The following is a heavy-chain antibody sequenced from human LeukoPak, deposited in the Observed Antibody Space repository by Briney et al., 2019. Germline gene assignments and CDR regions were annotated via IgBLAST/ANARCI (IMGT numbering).Heavy chain of an antibody. CDR1: GFTFIDYD. J-gene: IGHJ4*02. Sequence: GGSLRLSCAASGFTFIDYDMHWVRQVIGKGLEWVSAIGIRGDTHYSGSVKGRFTISRENAESSLYLQMNSLRAEDTAVYYRARGGIQVSGIDEFDYWGQGTLVTVSS. CDR3: ARGGIQVSGIDEFDY. D-gene: IGHD6-19*01. V-gene: IGHV3-13*01. CDR2: IGIRGDT.